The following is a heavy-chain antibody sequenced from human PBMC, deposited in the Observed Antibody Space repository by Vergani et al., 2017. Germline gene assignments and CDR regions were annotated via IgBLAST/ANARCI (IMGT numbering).Heavy chain of an antibody. CDR3: ARVSNDYIWGSYRYNWFDP. Sequence: QVQLQESGPGLVKPSETLSLTCTVSGGSISSYYWSWIRQPAGKGLEWIGRIYTSGSTNYNPSLKSRVTISVDTSKNQFSLKLSSVTAADTAVYYCARVSNDYIWGSYRYNWFDPWGQGTLVTVSS. CDR1: GGSISSYY. D-gene: IGHD3-16*02. CDR2: IYTSGST. J-gene: IGHJ5*02. V-gene: IGHV4-4*07.